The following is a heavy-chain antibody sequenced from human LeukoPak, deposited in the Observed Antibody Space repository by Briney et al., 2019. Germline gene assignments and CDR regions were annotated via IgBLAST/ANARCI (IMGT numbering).Heavy chain of an antibody. Sequence: GGSLRLSCAASGFTFSSYAMSWVRQAPGKGLEWVSAISGSGGSTYYADSVKGRFTISIDNSNNTLYLQLNSLRADYKAVYYRASTWAGYYDILTGFYYGMDVGGQGTTVTVSS. V-gene: IGHV3-23*01. CDR1: GFTFSSYA. J-gene: IGHJ6*02. CDR2: ISGSGGST. CDR3: ASTWAGYYDILTGFYYGMDV. D-gene: IGHD3-9*01.